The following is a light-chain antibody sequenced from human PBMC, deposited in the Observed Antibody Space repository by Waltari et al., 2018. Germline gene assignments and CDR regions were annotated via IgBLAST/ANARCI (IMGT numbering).Light chain of an antibody. Sequence: DIQMTQSPSSLSASVGARVTITCRASQRISSYLNWYQQKPGKAPKLLIYAASSLQSGVPSRFSGSGSGTDFTLTISSLQPEDFATYYCQQYNSYSPWTFGPGTKVEIK. J-gene: IGKJ1*01. CDR2: AAS. V-gene: IGKV1-39*01. CDR3: QQYNSYSPWT. CDR1: QRISSY.